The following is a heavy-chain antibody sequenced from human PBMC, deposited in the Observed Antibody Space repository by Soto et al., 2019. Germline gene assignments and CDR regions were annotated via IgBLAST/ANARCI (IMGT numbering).Heavy chain of an antibody. D-gene: IGHD5-12*01. Sequence: PGGSLRLSCAASGFTFSNYAMHWVRQAPGKGLEWVAVISYDGSNKYYADSVKGRFTISRDNSKNTVYLQMNSLRAEDTAVYYCAKEGVEMATITHHYYYGMDVWGQGTTVTVSS. J-gene: IGHJ6*02. CDR3: AKEGVEMATITHHYYYGMDV. CDR1: GFTFSNYA. V-gene: IGHV3-30-3*01. CDR2: ISYDGSNK.